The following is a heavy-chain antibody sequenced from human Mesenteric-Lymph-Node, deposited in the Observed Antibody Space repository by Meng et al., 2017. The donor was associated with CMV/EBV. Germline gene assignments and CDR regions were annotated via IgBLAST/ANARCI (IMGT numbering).Heavy chain of an antibody. CDR3: ARAEAAAATPYYYFYSMDV. J-gene: IGHJ6*02. Sequence: SVKVSCKASGGTFRSYAISWVRQAPGQGLEWMGGIIPIFATAKYAQNFQGRVTITTDESTTTAYMELSGLRSEDTAVYYCARAEAAAATPYYYFYSMDVWGQGTTVTVSS. CDR1: GGTFRSYA. D-gene: IGHD2-15*01. CDR2: IIPIFATA. V-gene: IGHV1-69*05.